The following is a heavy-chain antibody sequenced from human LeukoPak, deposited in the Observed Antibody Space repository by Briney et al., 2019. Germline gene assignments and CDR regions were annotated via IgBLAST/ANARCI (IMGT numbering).Heavy chain of an antibody. V-gene: IGHV1-2*02. CDR2: INPKSGGA. D-gene: IGHD2-8*01. Sequence: ASVKVSCKASGYIFGAYYVHWERQAPGQGLEWMGCINPKSGGAIYAQNFQGRVTLTRDTSISTAYMELTRLTSDDTAVYYCAGAAVNDFDNWGQGTLVTVSS. J-gene: IGHJ4*02. CDR3: AGAAVNDFDN. CDR1: GYIFGAYY.